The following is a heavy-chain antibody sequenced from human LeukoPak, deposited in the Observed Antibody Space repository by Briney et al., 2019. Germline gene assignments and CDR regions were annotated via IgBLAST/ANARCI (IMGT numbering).Heavy chain of an antibody. CDR2: FDPEDGET. V-gene: IGHV1-24*01. CDR1: GYTLTELS. J-gene: IGHJ4*02. D-gene: IGHD3-22*01. Sequence: ASVKGSCKVSGYTLTELSMHWVRQAPGKGLEWMGGFDPEDGETIYAQKFQGRVTMTEDTSTDTAYMELSSLRSEDTAVYYCATDLPSSYDSSGYYYYWGQGTLVTVSS. CDR3: ATDLPSSYDSSGYYYY.